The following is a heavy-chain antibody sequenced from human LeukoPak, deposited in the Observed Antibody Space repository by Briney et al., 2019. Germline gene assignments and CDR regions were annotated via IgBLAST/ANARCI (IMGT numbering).Heavy chain of an antibody. D-gene: IGHD3-22*01. V-gene: IGHV4-30-2*06. CDR1: GGSIRSSYYS. CDR3: ARSHYDSSGSPIFGLGVDY. Sequence: SETLSLTCTVSGGSIRSSYYSWSWIRQSPGKGLEWIGYIYHSGSTYYNPSLKGRVTISVDRSKSQFSLKLSSVTAADTAVYYCARSHYDSSGSPIFGLGVDYWGQGTLVTVSS. J-gene: IGHJ4*02. CDR2: IYHSGST.